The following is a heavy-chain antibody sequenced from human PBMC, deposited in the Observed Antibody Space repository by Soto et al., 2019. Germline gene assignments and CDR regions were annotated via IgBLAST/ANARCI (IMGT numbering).Heavy chain of an antibody. CDR3: AKDTRYGDYVRWFDS. V-gene: IGHV3-23*01. D-gene: IGHD4-17*01. CDR1: GFTFSSYA. J-gene: IGHJ5*01. CDR2: ITASGGRT. Sequence: EVHLLESGGGLVQPGGSLRLSCTATGFTFSSYAMTWVRQAPGMGLGGVSGITASGGRTYYADSVKGRFTISRDNSKSTLYLQMNSLRAEDTAVYYCAKDTRYGDYVRWFDSWGQGTLVTV.